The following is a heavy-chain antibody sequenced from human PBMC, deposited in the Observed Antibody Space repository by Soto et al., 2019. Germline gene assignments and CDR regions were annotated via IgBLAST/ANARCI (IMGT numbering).Heavy chain of an antibody. CDR2: ISPYNGHT. Sequence: QDQLVQSGAEVKKPGASVKVSCKASGYTFNNYGITWVRHAPGQGLEWMGGISPYNGHTNYAPKLQGRVTMTTDTSTSTAYMELRSLRSDDTAVYYCARHRNFFDYWGQGTLVTVSS. CDR3: ARHRNFFDY. J-gene: IGHJ4*02. V-gene: IGHV1-18*01. CDR1: GYTFNNYG.